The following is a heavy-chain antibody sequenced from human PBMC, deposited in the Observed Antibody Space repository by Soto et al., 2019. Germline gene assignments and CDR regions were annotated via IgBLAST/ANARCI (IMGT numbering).Heavy chain of an antibody. Sequence: ASVKVSCKASGYTFTNYDINWVRQATGQGLEWMGWMNPNSGNTGYAQKFQGRVTMTRDTSISTAYMELSSLTSEDTAVYYCARRWAVAGTLPDVWGQGTLVTVSS. J-gene: IGHJ4*02. CDR1: GYTFTNYD. V-gene: IGHV1-8*01. CDR3: ARRWAVAGTLPDV. D-gene: IGHD6-19*01. CDR2: MNPNSGNT.